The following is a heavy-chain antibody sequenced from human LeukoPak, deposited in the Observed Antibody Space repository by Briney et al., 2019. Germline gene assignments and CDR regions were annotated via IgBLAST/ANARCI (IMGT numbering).Heavy chain of an antibody. J-gene: IGHJ6*02. D-gene: IGHD6-13*01. CDR1: GFTFSSYA. CDR3: ASPYSSSWTPLGSSYYYYGMDV. CDR2: IYSGGST. V-gene: IGHV3-53*01. Sequence: PGGSLRLSCAASGFTFSSYAMSWVRQAPGKGLEWVSVIYSGGSTYYADSVKGRFTISRDNSKNTLYLQMNSLRAEDTAVYYCASPYSSSWTPLGSSYYYYGMDVWGQGTTVTVSS.